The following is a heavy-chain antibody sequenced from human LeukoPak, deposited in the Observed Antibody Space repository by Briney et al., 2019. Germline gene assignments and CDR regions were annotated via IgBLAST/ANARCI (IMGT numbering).Heavy chain of an antibody. J-gene: IGHJ4*02. V-gene: IGHV4-59*01. CDR1: GGSISSSY. CDR2: ISYSGST. D-gene: IGHD5-18*01. Sequence: PSETLSLTCTVSGGSISSSYWSWIRQPPGKGLEWIGYISYSGSTSYSPSLKSRVTISVDTSKNQFSLKLSSVTAADTAVYYCARDSSSYGKFDYWGQGTLVTVSS. CDR3: ARDSSSYGKFDY.